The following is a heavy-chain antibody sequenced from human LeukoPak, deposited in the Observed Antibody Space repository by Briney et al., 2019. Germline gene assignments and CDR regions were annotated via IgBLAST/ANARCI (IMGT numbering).Heavy chain of an antibody. CDR3: AREGRPDHYDSSGYLDGWFDP. CDR1: GGSISSGGYS. CDR2: IYHSGST. D-gene: IGHD3-22*01. V-gene: IGHV4-30-2*01. J-gene: IGHJ5*02. Sequence: SETLSLTCAVSGGSISSGGYSWSWIRQPPGKGLEWIGYIYHSGSTYYNPSLKSRVTISVDRSKNQFSLKLSSVTAADTAVYYCAREGRPDHYDSSGYLDGWFDPWGQGTLVTVSS.